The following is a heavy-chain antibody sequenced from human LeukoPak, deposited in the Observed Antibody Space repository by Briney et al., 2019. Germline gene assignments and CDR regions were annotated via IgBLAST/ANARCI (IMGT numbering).Heavy chain of an antibody. D-gene: IGHD3-16*01. CDR3: ARSRFPSLFHY. CDR1: GFPFRSCE. CDR2: IISSGSTI. V-gene: IGHV3-48*03. J-gene: IGHJ4*02. Sequence: GVSVRLFCAASGFPFRSCEMNGVREARGRALEWVSYIISSGSTIYYADSVKGRFTLSRDNAKNSLYLQMNSLRAEDTAVYYCARSRFPSLFHYWGQGTLVSVSS.